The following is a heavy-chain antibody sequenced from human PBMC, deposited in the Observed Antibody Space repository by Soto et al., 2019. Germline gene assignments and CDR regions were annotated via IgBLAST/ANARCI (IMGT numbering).Heavy chain of an antibody. D-gene: IGHD3-3*01. J-gene: IGHJ6*02. Sequence: ASVKVSCKASGYTFTSYYMHWVRQAPGQGLEWMGIINPSGGSTSYAQKFQGRVTMTRDTSTSTVYMELSSLRSEDTAVYYCAREAAELRFLEWLFDYYYYGMDVWGQGTTVTVSS. CDR1: GYTFTSYY. CDR3: AREAAELRFLEWLFDYYYYGMDV. CDR2: INPSGGST. V-gene: IGHV1-46*01.